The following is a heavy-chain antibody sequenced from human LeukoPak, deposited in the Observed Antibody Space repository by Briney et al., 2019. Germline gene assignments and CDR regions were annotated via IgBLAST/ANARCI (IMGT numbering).Heavy chain of an antibody. CDR1: GGSISSYY. D-gene: IGHD5-24*01. Sequence: SETLTLTCTVSGGSISSYYWSWLRQPAGKGLEWIGRIYTSGSTNYNPSLKSRVTMSVVTSKNQFSLKLSSVTAADTAVYYCARVKGWLGTNFDYWGQGTLVTVSS. CDR2: IYTSGST. CDR3: ARVKGWLGTNFDY. J-gene: IGHJ4*02. V-gene: IGHV4-4*07.